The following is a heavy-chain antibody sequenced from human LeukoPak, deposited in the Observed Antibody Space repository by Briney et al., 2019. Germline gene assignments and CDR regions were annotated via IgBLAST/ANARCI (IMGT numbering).Heavy chain of an antibody. V-gene: IGHV1-46*01. D-gene: IGHD6-6*01. CDR1: GFTFTRYY. CDR3: ARVDKGRPD. Sequence: ASVKVSCKASGFTFTRYYMHWVRQAPAQGLEWMGIINPTGGSTGYAQKFQGRVTITADESTSTGYMELSSLRSEDTAVYYCARVDKGRPDWGQGTLVTVSS. J-gene: IGHJ4*02. CDR2: INPTGGST.